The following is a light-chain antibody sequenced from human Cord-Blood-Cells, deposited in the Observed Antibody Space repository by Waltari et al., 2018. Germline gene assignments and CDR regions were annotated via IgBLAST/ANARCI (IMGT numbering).Light chain of an antibody. V-gene: IGLV2-23*01. J-gene: IGLJ3*02. CDR2: EGS. CDR1: SRAVGSYTL. CDR3: CSYAGSSNWV. Sequence: QSALTQPASVSGSPGQSITISCTGTSRAVGSYTLVSWYQQHPGKAPKLMIYEGSKRPSGVSNRFSGSKSGNTASLTISGLQAEDEADYYCCSYAGSSNWVFGGGTKLTVL.